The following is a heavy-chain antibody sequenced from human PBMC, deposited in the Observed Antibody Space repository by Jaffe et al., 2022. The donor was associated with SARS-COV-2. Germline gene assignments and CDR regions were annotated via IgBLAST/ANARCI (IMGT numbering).Heavy chain of an antibody. Sequence: QLQLQESGPGLVKPSETLSLTCTVSGGSISSSSYYWGWIRQPPGKGLEWIGSIYYSGSTYYNPSLKSRVTISVDTSKNQFSLKLSSVTAADTAVYYCARYYYGSGSYPLDYWGQGTLVTVSS. V-gene: IGHV4-39*01. CDR3: ARYYYGSGSYPLDY. CDR2: IYYSGST. J-gene: IGHJ4*02. CDR1: GGSISSSSYY. D-gene: IGHD3-10*01.